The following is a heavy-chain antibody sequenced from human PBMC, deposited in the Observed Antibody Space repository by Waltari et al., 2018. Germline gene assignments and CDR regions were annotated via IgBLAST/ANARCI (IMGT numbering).Heavy chain of an antibody. CDR3: ARGGRHSSWYRSYWYFDL. CDR2: INHSGST. Sequence: QVQLQQWGAGLLKPSETLSLTCAVYGGSFSGYYWRWIRQPPGKGLEWIGEINHSGSTNYNPSLKSRVTISVDTSKNQFSLKLSSVTAADTAVYYCARGGRHSSWYRSYWYFDLWGRGTLVTVSS. CDR1: GGSFSGYY. V-gene: IGHV4-34*01. J-gene: IGHJ2*01. D-gene: IGHD6-13*01.